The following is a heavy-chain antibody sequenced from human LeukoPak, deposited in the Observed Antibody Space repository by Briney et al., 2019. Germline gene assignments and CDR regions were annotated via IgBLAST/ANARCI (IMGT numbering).Heavy chain of an antibody. D-gene: IGHD3-16*01. Sequence: PGGSLRLSCAASGFTFSSYAMSWVRQAPGKGLEWVSTISASGDSTYYADSVKGRFTISRDNAKNSLYLQMDSLRAEDTAVYYCARDYSGSLGELIYFDYWGQGTLVTVSS. CDR1: GFTFSSYA. J-gene: IGHJ4*02. V-gene: IGHV3-23*01. CDR3: ARDYSGSLGELIYFDY. CDR2: ISASGDST.